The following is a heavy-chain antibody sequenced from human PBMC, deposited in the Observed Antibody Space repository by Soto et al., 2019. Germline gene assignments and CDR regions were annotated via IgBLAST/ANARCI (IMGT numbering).Heavy chain of an antibody. CDR3: VRDQLYYYDIFGRPLNGFDI. V-gene: IGHV3-30*12. J-gene: IGHJ3*02. D-gene: IGHD3-22*01. CDR2: ISYDGSNK. CDR1: GFTFSNYG. Sequence: GGSLRLSCAASGFTFSNYGMHWARQAPGEGLEWVAVISYDGSNKYYADSVKGRFTISRDNAENSLYLQMNSLGAEDTALYYCVRDQLYYYDIFGRPLNGFDIWGQGTMVTVSS.